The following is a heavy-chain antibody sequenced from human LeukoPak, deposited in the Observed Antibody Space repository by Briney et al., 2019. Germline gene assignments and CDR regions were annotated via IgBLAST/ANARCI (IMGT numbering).Heavy chain of an antibody. V-gene: IGHV3-30*18. D-gene: IGHD3-10*01. J-gene: IGHJ5*02. CDR3: AKDGAMVRGAYYP. Sequence: GGSLRLSGAASGFTFSSYGMHWVRQAPGKGLEWVAVISYDGSNKYYADSVKGRFTISRDNSKNTLYLQMNSLRAEDTAVYYCAKDGAMVRGAYYPWGQGTLVTVSS. CDR2: ISYDGSNK. CDR1: GFTFSSYG.